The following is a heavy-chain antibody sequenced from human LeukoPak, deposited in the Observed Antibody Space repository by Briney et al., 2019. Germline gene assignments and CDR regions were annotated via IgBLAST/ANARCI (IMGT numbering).Heavy chain of an antibody. CDR3: ARVRFGEAFDI. CDR2: IKQDGREK. CDR1: GFTFSSYW. V-gene: IGHV3-7*01. J-gene: IGHJ3*02. Sequence: GGSLRLSCAASGFTFSSYWMNWVRQAPGKGLEWVANIKQDGREKYYVDSVKGRFSIFRDNAKNSLYLQMNSLRAEDTAIYYCARVRFGEAFDIWGQGTMVTVSS. D-gene: IGHD3-16*01.